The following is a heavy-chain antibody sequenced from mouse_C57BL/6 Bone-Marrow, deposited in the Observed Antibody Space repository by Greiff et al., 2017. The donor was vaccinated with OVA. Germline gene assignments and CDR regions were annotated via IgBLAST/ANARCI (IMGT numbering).Heavy chain of an antibody. CDR3: GRAGYYDYD. Sequence: VQLQQPGAELVKPGASVKLSCKASGYTFTSYWMHWVKQRPGQGLEWIGEIDPSDSYTNYNQKFKGKSPLTVDKSSSTAYMQLSSLASEGYAVYYCGRAGYYDYDWGQGTTLTVSS. CDR2: IDPSDSYT. J-gene: IGHJ2*01. V-gene: IGHV1-69*01. D-gene: IGHD2-4*01. CDR1: GYTFTSYW.